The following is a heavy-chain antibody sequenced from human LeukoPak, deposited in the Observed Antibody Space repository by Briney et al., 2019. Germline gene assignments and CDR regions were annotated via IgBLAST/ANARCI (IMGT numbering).Heavy chain of an antibody. CDR3: AKDSGSSSGYESWFDP. CDR2: ISSSGSTI. J-gene: IGHJ5*02. D-gene: IGHD5-12*01. Sequence: GGSLRLSCAASGFTFSSYEMNWVRQAPGKGLEWVSYISSSGSTIYYADSVKGRFTISRDNAKNSLYLQMNSLRVEDTALYYCAKDSGSSSGYESWFDPWGQGTLVTVSS. CDR1: GFTFSSYE. V-gene: IGHV3-48*03.